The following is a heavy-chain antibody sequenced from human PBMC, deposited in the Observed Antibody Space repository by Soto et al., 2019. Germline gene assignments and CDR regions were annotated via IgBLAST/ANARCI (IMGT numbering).Heavy chain of an antibody. V-gene: IGHV3-23*01. Sequence: GGSLRLSCAASGFTFSSYAMSWVRQAPGKGLEWVSAISGSGGSTYYADSVKGRFTISRDNSKNTLYLQMNSLRAEDTAVYYCAKVLEYYDGSGSYFNYWGQGTLVAVSS. D-gene: IGHD3-10*01. CDR2: ISGSGGST. CDR3: AKVLEYYDGSGSYFNY. CDR1: GFTFSSYA. J-gene: IGHJ4*02.